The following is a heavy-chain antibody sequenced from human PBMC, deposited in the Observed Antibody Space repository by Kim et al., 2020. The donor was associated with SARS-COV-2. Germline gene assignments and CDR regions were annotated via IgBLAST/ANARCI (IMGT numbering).Heavy chain of an antibody. J-gene: IGHJ4*02. Sequence: SETLSLTCTVSGYSISSGYYWGWIRQPPGKGLEWIGSIYHNGSTYYNPSLKSRVTISVDTSRNQFSLRLSSVTAADTAVYYCARERRVESYYFDSSGYYMGYYFDYWGQGTLVTVSS. CDR2: IYHNGST. CDR3: ARERRVESYYFDSSGYYMGYYFDY. CDR1: GYSISSGYY. D-gene: IGHD3-22*01. V-gene: IGHV4-38-2*02.